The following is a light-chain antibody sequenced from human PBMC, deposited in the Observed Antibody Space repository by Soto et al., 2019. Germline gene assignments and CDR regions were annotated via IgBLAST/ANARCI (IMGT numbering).Light chain of an antibody. J-gene: IGKJ2*01. Sequence: DVVMTQSPLSLPVTLGQPAAISCRSTHSLDYSDGNTYLSWFQLRPGQSPRRLIYQISDRDSGVPDRFSGSGSGTDFTLKISMVEAEDVGVYYCMQGTHWPYTFGQGTKLEIK. CDR2: QIS. CDR3: MQGTHWPYT. V-gene: IGKV2-30*01. CDR1: HSLDYSDGNTY.